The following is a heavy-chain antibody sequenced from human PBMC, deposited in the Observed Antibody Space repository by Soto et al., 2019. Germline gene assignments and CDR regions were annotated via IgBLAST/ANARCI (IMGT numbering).Heavy chain of an antibody. D-gene: IGHD1-26*01. CDR2: IRQDGTET. J-gene: IGHJ4*02. Sequence: EAQLVESGGGLVQPGGSLRLSCAASGFTFSTYWMNWVRQAPGMGLEWLAIIRQDGTETHYVESVKGRFTISRDNTKNSLFLQMNNLRADDTAVYYCVGGAGWELDYWGQGTLVTVSS. V-gene: IGHV3-7*03. CDR1: GFTFSTYW. CDR3: VGGAGWELDY.